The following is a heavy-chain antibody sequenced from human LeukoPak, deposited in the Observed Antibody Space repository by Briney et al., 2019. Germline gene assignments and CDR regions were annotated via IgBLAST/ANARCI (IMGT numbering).Heavy chain of an antibody. D-gene: IGHD2-2*01. J-gene: IGHJ4*02. CDR1: GYTFTGYY. Sequence: ASVKVSCKASGYTFTGYYMHWVRQAPGQGLEWMGWINPHSGGTNYAQKFQGGVTMTRDTSITTAYMELSSLRSDDTAVYYCARDVGEYCSSTNCYASHYWGQGTLVTVSS. V-gene: IGHV1-2*02. CDR3: ARDVGEYCSSTNCYASHY. CDR2: INPHSGGT.